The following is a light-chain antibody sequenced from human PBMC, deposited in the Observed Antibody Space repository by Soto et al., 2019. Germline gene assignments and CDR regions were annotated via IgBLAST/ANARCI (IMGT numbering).Light chain of an antibody. CDR1: SSDVGGYNY. V-gene: IGLV2-14*01. J-gene: IGLJ1*01. CDR3: SSYTRSTPYV. CDR2: DVS. Sequence: QSALTQPASVSGSPGQSITISCTGTSSDVGGYNYVSWYQQHPGKAPKLMICDVSNRPSGVSNRFSGSKSGNTASLTISGLQADDEADYYCSSYTRSTPYVFGTGTKVTVL.